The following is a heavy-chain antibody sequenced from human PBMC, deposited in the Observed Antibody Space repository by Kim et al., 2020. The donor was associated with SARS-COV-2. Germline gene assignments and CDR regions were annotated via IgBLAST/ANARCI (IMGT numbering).Heavy chain of an antibody. CDR2: IYYSGST. V-gene: IGHV4-39*01. J-gene: IGHJ4*02. CDR1: GGSISSSSYY. CDR3: ARPVAGALTHFDY. Sequence: SETLSLTCTVSGGSISSSSYYWGWIRQPPGKGLEWIGSIYYSGSTYYNPSLKSRVTISVDTSKNQFSLKLSSVTAADTAVYYCARPVAGALTHFDYWGQG. D-gene: IGHD6-19*01.